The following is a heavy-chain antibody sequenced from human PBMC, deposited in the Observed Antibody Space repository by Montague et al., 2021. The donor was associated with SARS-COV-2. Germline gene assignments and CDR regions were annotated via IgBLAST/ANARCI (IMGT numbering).Heavy chain of an antibody. CDR3: ARLDAGWLRRDNWFDP. J-gene: IGHJ5*02. V-gene: IGHV4-39*01. Sequence: SETLSLTCTVSGGSISSGGYYWSWIRQPPGKGLEWIGYIYYSGSTYYNPSLKSRVTISVDTSKNQFSLKLSSVTAADTAVYYCARLDAGWLRRDNWFDPWGQGTLVTVSS. CDR2: IYYSGST. D-gene: IGHD5-12*01. CDR1: GGSISSGGYY.